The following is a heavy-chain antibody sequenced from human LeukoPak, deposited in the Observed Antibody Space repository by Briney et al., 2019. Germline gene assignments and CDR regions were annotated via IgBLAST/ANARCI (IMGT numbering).Heavy chain of an antibody. V-gene: IGHV4-4*07. J-gene: IGHJ4*02. CDR2: IYTSGST. CDR1: GDSISNYY. CDR3: ARVREAETNPCPAH. Sequence: SETLSLTCTVSGDSISNYYWSWIRQPAGKGLEWIGRIYTSGSTNYNPSLKSRVTMSVDTSKNQFSLKLSSVTAADTAVYYCARVREAETNPCPAHWGQGTLVTVSS. D-gene: IGHD1-14*01.